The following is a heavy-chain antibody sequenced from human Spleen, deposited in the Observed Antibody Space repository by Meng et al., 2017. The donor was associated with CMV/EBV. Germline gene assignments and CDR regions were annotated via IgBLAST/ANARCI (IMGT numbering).Heavy chain of an antibody. D-gene: IGHD4-23*01. V-gene: IGHV3-9*01. CDR1: GFNLDDYA. CDR3: AKELTTVVDVYYYGMDV. Sequence: SLKISCAASGFNLDDYAMHWVRQGPGKGLEWGSGISWNSGRIGYADSVKGRFTISSYNAKKFLYMQMNSRRVEDTALYYCAKELTTVVDVYYYGMDVWGQGTLVTVS. CDR2: ISWNSGRI. J-gene: IGHJ6*02.